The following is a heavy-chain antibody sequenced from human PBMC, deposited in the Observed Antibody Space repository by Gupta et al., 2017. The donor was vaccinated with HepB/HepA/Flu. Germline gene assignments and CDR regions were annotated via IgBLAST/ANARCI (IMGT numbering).Heavy chain of an antibody. CDR1: GYTFTGYY. Sequence: QVQLVQSGAEVKKPGASVKVSCTASGYTFTGYYMHWVRQAPGQGLEWMGWINPNSGGTNYAQKFQGWVTMTRDTSISTAYMELSRLRSDDTAVYYCAREAGDIVVVPAAMGHYYGMDVWGQGTTVTVSS. D-gene: IGHD2-2*01. CDR2: INPNSGGT. V-gene: IGHV1-2*04. J-gene: IGHJ6*02. CDR3: AREAGDIVVVPAAMGHYYGMDV.